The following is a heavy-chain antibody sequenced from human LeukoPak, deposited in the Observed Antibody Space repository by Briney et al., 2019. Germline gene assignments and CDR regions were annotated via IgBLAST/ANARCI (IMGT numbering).Heavy chain of an antibody. CDR1: GFTFSSYA. CDR3: AKTRPLDSSSWSHGDY. V-gene: IGHV3-23*01. Sequence: GGSLRLSCAASGFTFSSYAMSWVRQAPGKGLEWVSAISGSGDSTYYGDSVKGRFTISRDNSKNTLYLQMNSLRAEDTAVYYCAKTRPLDSSSWSHGDYWGQGTLVAVSS. J-gene: IGHJ4*02. CDR2: ISGSGDST. D-gene: IGHD6-13*01.